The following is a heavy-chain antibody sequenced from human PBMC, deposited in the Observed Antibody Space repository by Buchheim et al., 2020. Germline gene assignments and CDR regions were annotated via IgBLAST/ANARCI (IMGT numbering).Heavy chain of an antibody. J-gene: IGHJ4*02. CDR2: IWYDGSNK. V-gene: IGHV3-33*01. D-gene: IGHD5-18*01. CDR3: ARDLFNPGYSYGRGFDY. CDR1: GFTFSSYG. Sequence: QVQLVESGGGVVQPGRSLRLSCVASGFTFSSYGMHWVRQAPGKGLEWVAVIWYDGSNKYYADSVKGRFTISRDNSKNTLYLQMNSLRAEDTAVYYCARDLFNPGYSYGRGFDYWGQGTL.